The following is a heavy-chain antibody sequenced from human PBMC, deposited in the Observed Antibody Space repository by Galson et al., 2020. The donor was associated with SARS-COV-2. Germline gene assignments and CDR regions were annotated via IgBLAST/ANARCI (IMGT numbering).Heavy chain of an antibody. D-gene: IGHD2-15*01. CDR2: IYPDDSDT. CDR3: ARHRGGFYDDIVVVVGEVDY. J-gene: IGHJ4*02. Sequence: GESLKISCKGSGYIFSNYWIGWVRQMPGKGLEWMGIIYPDDSDTTYSPSFEGQVTISDDKSINTAYLQWSSLKASDTANYYCARHRGGFYDDIVVVVGEVDYWGEGTPVTVSS. V-gene: IGHV5-51*01. CDR1: GYIFSNYW.